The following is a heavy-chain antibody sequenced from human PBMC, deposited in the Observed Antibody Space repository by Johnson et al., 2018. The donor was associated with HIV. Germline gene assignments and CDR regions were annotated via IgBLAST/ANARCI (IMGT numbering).Heavy chain of an antibody. CDR2: INSDGSST. CDR3: ASGGSRYSGSYLSDAFDI. V-gene: IGHV3-74*02. Sequence: VQLVESGGGLVQPGGSLRLSCAASGFTFSNYWMHWVRQAPGKGLVWVSRINSDGSSTSYADSVKGRFTISRDNAKNTLYLQMNSLRAEDTAVYYCASGGSRYSGSYLSDAFDIWGQGTMVTVSS. D-gene: IGHD1-26*01. CDR1: GFTFSNYW. J-gene: IGHJ3*02.